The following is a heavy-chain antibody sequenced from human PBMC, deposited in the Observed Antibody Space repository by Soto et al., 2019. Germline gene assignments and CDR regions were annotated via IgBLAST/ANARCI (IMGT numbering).Heavy chain of an antibody. J-gene: IGHJ4*02. CDR2: ISYDGSNK. V-gene: IGHV3-30-3*01. D-gene: IGHD2-2*01. CDR3: AREDIVVVPAANLRVPHFDY. Sequence: GGSLRLSCAASGFTFSSYAMHWVRQAPGKGLEWVAVISYDGSNKYYADSVKGRFTISRDNSKNTLYLQMNSLSAEDTAVYYCAREDIVVVPAANLRVPHFDYWGQGTLVTVSS. CDR1: GFTFSSYA.